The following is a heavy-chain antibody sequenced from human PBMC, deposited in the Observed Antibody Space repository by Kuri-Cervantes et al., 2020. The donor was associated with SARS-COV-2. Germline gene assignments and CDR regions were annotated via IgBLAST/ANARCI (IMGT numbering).Heavy chain of an antibody. V-gene: IGHV3-15*01. D-gene: IGHD2-2*01. CDR3: TTGSLRSPNFDY. CDR1: GFTFSSYA. Sequence: GESLKISCAASGFTFSSYAMSWVRQAPGKGLEWVGRIKSKTDGGTTDYAAPVKGRFTITRDDSKNTLYLQMNSLKTEDTAVYYCTTGSLRSPNFDYWGQGTLVTVSS. CDR2: IKSKTDGGTT. J-gene: IGHJ4*02.